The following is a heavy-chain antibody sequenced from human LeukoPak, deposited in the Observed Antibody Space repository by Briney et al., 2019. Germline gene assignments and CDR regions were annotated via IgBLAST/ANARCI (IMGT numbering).Heavy chain of an antibody. CDR2: LYYSGST. CDR1: GGSISGYY. Sequence: SETLSLTCTVSGGSISGYYWSWIRQPPGKGLEWVGYLYYSGSTNYNPSLKSRVTISVDTSKNQFSLKLSSVTAADTAVYYCARSHARDGYNFAYWGQGTLVTVSS. CDR3: ARSHARDGYNFAY. V-gene: IGHV4-59*08. D-gene: IGHD5-24*01. J-gene: IGHJ4*02.